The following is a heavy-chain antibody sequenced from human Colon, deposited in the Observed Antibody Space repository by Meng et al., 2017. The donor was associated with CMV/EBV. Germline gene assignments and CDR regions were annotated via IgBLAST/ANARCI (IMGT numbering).Heavy chain of an antibody. V-gene: IGHV3-21*06. CDR1: GFSFSIDS. J-gene: IGHJ5*01. CDR3: SRGQDFVVVPTPKNFFDS. CDR2: ISSAGIYT. D-gene: IGHD2-2*01. Sequence: GGSLRLSCAASGFSFSIDSMNWVRQAPGKGLEWIATISSAGIYTYYAASVKGRFTISRDNAKSTVFLQMNSLRAEDTAVYYCSRGQDFVVVPTPKNFFDSWGQGTLVTVSS.